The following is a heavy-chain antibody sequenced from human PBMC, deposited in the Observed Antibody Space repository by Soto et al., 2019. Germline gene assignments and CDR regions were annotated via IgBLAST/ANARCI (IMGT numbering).Heavy chain of an antibody. CDR1: GGTFSSYA. Sequence: ASVKVSCKASGGTFSSYAMHWVRQAPGQRLEWMGWINAGNGNTKYSQKFQGRVTITRDTSASTAYMELSSLRSEDTAVYYCARLYISSSSHLYYMDVWGKGTTVTVSS. V-gene: IGHV1-3*01. D-gene: IGHD6-13*01. CDR2: INAGNGNT. J-gene: IGHJ6*03. CDR3: ARLYISSSSHLYYMDV.